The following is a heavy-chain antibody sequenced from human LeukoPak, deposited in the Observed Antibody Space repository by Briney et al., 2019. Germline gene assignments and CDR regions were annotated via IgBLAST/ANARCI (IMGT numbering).Heavy chain of an antibody. Sequence: GGSLRLSCAASGFTFSSYSMNWVRQAPGKGLEWVSSISSSSSYIYYADSVKGRFTIPRDNAKNSLCLQMNSLRAEDTAVYYCAGTYGDDPSNFDYWGQGTLVTVSS. CDR3: AGTYGDDPSNFDY. CDR1: GFTFSSYS. CDR2: ISSSSSYI. D-gene: IGHD4-17*01. V-gene: IGHV3-21*01. J-gene: IGHJ4*02.